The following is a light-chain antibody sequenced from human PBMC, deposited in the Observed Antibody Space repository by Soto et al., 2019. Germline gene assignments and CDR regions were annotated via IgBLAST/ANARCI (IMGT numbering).Light chain of an antibody. CDR3: QQYNNWPIT. J-gene: IGKJ5*01. Sequence: EIVMTQSPATLSVSPGERATLSGRASQSIGSNLAWYQQKPGQSPRLLIYGASTRATGLPARFSGSGSGTEFTLTISSLQSEDFALYYCQQYNNWPITFGQGTRLEIK. V-gene: IGKV3-15*01. CDR1: QSIGSN. CDR2: GAS.